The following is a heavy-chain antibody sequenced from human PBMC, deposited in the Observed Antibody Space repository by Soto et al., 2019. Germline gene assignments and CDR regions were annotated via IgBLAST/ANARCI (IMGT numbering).Heavy chain of an antibody. Sequence: SSETLSLTCTVSGGSISSAGYYWSWIRQHPGKGLEWIGYIYFSGVTYYNPSLESRVTISVDTSKNQFSLRLSSVTAADTAVYYCARDPWRTPLVAAFDVWGQGTKVTVSS. J-gene: IGHJ3*01. D-gene: IGHD2-8*02. V-gene: IGHV4-31*02. CDR1: GGSISSAGYY. CDR2: IYFSGVT. CDR3: ARDPWRTPLVAAFDV.